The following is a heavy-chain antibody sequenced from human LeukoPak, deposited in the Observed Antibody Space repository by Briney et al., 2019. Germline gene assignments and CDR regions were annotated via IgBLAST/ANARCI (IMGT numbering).Heavy chain of an antibody. CDR2: ILEDGRIK. D-gene: IGHD1-1*01. V-gene: IGHV3-30*18. CDR3: AKDRETTASGTFDY. CDR1: GFTFDKYG. J-gene: IGHJ4*02. Sequence: GGSLRLSCGASGFTFDKYGMHYVRQAPGKGLEWVAVILEDGRIKKYADSVKDRFTISRDNTNNTLYLQMHSLRAEDTGIYFCAKDRETTASGTFDYWGLGTLVTVSS.